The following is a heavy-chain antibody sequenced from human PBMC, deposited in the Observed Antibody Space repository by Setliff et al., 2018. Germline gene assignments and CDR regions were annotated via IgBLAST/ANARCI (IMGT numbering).Heavy chain of an antibody. CDR3: ASTPRRGLDIRTRVGAFDS. CDR2: LYYNGTT. V-gene: IGHV4-59*01. Sequence: SETLSLTCSVSGASISSNYWSWIRQSPGKGLGWIGYLYYNGTTRFGPSLKSRATISLDTSRNQFSLRLTSVTAADTAVYYCASTPRRGLDIRTRVGAFDSWGQGTVVTVSS. D-gene: IGHD1-26*01. CDR1: GASISSNY. J-gene: IGHJ4*02.